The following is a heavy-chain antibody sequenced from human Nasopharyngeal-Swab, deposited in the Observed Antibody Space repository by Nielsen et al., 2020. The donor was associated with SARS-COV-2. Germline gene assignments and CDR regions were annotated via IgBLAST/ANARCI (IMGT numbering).Heavy chain of an antibody. CDR2: FSGYNGKT. V-gene: IGHV1-18*01. CDR3: AREGAMVRSYGMDV. Sequence: WVRQAPGQGLEWMGWFSGYNGKTNYAEKFQDRVTMTTDTSTYTAYMELRSLRSDDTAMYYCAREGAMVRSYGMDVWGQGTTVTVSS. D-gene: IGHD3-10*01. J-gene: IGHJ6*02.